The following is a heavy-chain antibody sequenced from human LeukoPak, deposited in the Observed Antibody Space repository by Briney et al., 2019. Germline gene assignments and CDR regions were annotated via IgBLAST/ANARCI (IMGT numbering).Heavy chain of an antibody. CDR3: ASGARLGGLDY. Sequence: GASVKVSCKASGYTFTAYYMHWVRQAPGQGLEWMGWINLNSGGTNYAQKFQGRVTMTRDTSISAAYMDLSRLGSDDTAVYYCASGARLGGLDYWGQGTLVTVSS. CDR2: INLNSGGT. CDR1: GYTFTAYY. J-gene: IGHJ4*02. D-gene: IGHD1-26*01. V-gene: IGHV1-2*02.